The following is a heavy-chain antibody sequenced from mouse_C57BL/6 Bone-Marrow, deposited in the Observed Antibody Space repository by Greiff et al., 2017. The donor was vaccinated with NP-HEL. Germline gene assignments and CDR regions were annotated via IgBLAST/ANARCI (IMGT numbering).Heavy chain of an antibody. CDR1: GFALTSYG. V-gene: IGHV2-6*01. D-gene: IGHD2-1*01. Sequence: VQRVESGPGLVAPSQSLSITCTVSGFALTSYGVDWVRQSPGKGLEWLGVIWGVGSTNYNLALKSRLSISKDNSKSQVFLQMNSLQTDDTAMYYCARIYGNGYYAMDYWGQGTSVTVSS. J-gene: IGHJ4*01. CDR3: ARIYGNGYYAMDY. CDR2: IWGVGST.